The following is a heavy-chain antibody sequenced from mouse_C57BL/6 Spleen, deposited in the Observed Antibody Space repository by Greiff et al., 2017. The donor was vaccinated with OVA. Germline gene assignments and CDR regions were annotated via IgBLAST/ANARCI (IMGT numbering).Heavy chain of an antibody. D-gene: IGHD1-1*01. J-gene: IGHJ3*01. CDR1: GYTFTSYW. V-gene: IGHV1-52*01. CDR3: ARTPPRDYYGSSSLFAY. Sequence: VQLQQPGAELVRPGSSVKLSCKASGYTFTSYWMHWVKQRPIQGLEWIGNIDPSDSETHYNQKFKDKATLTVDKSSSTAYMQLSSLTSEDSAVYYCARTPPRDYYGSSSLFAYWGQGTLVTVSA. CDR2: IDPSDSET.